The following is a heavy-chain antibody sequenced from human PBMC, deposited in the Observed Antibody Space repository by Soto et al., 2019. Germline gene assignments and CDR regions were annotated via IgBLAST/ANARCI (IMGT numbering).Heavy chain of an antibody. CDR2: IYHRGST. Sequence: QVQLQESGPGLVKPSGTLSLTCAVSGGSISSSNWWSWVRQPPGKGLEWIGEIYHRGSTNYNPSLNIRDNISVDRSKNQFSLNLSSVTAADTAVYYCVRDHYDILTGHSYYWGQGTLVTVSS. V-gene: IGHV4-4*02. D-gene: IGHD3-9*01. CDR3: VRDHYDILTGHSYY. CDR1: GGSISSSNW. J-gene: IGHJ4*02.